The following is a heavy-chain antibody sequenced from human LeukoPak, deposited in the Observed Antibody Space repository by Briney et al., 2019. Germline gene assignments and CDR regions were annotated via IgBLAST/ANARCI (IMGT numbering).Heavy chain of an antibody. CDR2: IYSGGST. V-gene: IGHV3-66*01. CDR3: ARAGDYGATFDI. D-gene: IGHD4-17*01. J-gene: IGHJ3*02. CDR1: GFTVSSNY. Sequence: AGGSLRLSCAASGFTVSSNYMSWVRRASGKGLEWVSVIYSGGSTYYADSVKGRFTISRDNSKNTLYLQMNSLRAEDTAVYYCARAGDYGATFDIWGQGTMVTVSS.